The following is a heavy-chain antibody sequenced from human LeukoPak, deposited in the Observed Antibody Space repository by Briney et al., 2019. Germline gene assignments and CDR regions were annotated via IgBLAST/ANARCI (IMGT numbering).Heavy chain of an antibody. CDR3: ARGRDRYYDSSGYYYVNSY. Sequence: ASVKVSCKASGYTFTSYNINWVRQATGQGFEWMGWMNPNSGNTGYAQKFQGRVTMTRNTSISTAYMELSSLRSEDTAVYYCARGRDRYYDSSGYYYVNSYWGQGTLVTVSS. V-gene: IGHV1-8*01. CDR1: GYTFTSYN. CDR2: MNPNSGNT. J-gene: IGHJ4*02. D-gene: IGHD3-22*01.